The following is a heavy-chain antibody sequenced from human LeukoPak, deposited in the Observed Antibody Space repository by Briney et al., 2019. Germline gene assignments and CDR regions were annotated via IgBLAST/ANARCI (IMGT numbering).Heavy chain of an antibody. CDR1: GFTFTSVS. J-gene: IGHJ4*01. CDR2: IGHVAGDI. CDR3: ARDPYTGSMFDY. D-gene: IGHD1-1*01. V-gene: IGHV3-21*01. Sequence: GGSLRLSCATSGFTFTSVSMSWVRQAPGKGLEWVAFIGHVAGDIFYGDSVRGRFNISRDDAKGSVYLQMNSLRVDDTAVYLCARDPYTGSMFDYWGHGTLVTVSS.